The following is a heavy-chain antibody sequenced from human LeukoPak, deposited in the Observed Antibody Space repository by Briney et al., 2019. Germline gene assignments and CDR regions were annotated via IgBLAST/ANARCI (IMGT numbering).Heavy chain of an antibody. V-gene: IGHV1-8*01. J-gene: IGHJ4*02. Sequence: GASVKVSCKASGYTFTSYDINWVRQATGQGLEWMGWMNPNSGNTGYAQKFQGRVTMTRNTSISTAYMELSSLRSEDTAAYYCSTTVVTDVHPVDYWGQGTLVTVSP. CDR2: MNPNSGNT. D-gene: IGHD4-23*01. CDR1: GYTFTSYD. CDR3: STTVVTDVHPVDY.